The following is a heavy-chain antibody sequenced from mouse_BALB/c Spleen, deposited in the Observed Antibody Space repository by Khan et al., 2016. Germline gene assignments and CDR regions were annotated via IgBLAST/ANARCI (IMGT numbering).Heavy chain of an antibody. J-gene: IGHJ4*01. V-gene: IGHV2-5*01. CDR3: ASCLNTTAYYYALDY. D-gene: IGHD2-4*01. Sequence: QVQLKESGPGLVQPSQSLSITCTVSGFPFTSYGVHWVRQSPGKGLEWLGVIWRGGSTDYKTAFMSRLRITTDNSKSQAFFKLHSLQADDTAIYYCASCLNTTAYYYALDYWGQGTSVTVSS. CDR1: GFPFTSYG. CDR2: IWRGGST.